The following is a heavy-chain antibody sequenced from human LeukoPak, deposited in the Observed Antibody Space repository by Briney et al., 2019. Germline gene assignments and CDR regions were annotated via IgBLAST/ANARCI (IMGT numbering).Heavy chain of an antibody. V-gene: IGHV4-4*07. CDR2: IYSSGTT. CDR1: GDSISNRY. Sequence: SETLSLACTVSGDSISNRYWSWIRLPAGRGLEWIGRIYSSGTTKYNSSLKSRLAMSVDTSKNQFSLRLSSVTAADTAVYYCARDPSRDGYTLGAFDIWGQGTMVTVSP. CDR3: ARDPSRDGYTLGAFDI. D-gene: IGHD5-24*01. J-gene: IGHJ3*02.